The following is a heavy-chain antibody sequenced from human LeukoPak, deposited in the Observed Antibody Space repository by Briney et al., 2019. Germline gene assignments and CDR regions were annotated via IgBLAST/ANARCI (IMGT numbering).Heavy chain of an antibody. CDR2: ISSSGGTI. CDR1: GFTFSDYY. J-gene: IGHJ4*02. CDR3: ARDVDYYDSSGYFDY. D-gene: IGHD3-22*01. V-gene: IGHV3-11*04. Sequence: GGSLRLSCAASGFTFSDYYMSWIRQAPGKGLEWVSYISSSGGTIYYADSVKGRFTISRDNAKNSLYLQMNSLRAEDTAVYYCARDVDYYDSSGYFDYWGQGTLVTVSS.